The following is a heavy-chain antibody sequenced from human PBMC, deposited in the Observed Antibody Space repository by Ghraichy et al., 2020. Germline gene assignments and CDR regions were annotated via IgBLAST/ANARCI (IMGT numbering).Heavy chain of an antibody. Sequence: GGSLRLSCATSGFSFSGSWMSWIRQAPGKGPEWVANINEDQKKKDYVDSLRGRLTISRDNAKKSLYLQMNSLRVEDTAVYYCARAIDYHFDYWGQGTLVTVSS. V-gene: IGHV3-7*04. CDR1: GFSFSGSW. J-gene: IGHJ4*02. CDR3: ARAIDYHFDY. D-gene: IGHD5-12*01. CDR2: INEDQKKK.